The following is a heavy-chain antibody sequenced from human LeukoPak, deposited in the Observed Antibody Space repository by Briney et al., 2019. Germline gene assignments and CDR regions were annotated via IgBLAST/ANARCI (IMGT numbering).Heavy chain of an antibody. V-gene: IGHV3-11*01. CDR1: GFTFSDYY. D-gene: IGHD3-16*01. CDR2: ISASGSNT. J-gene: IGHJ4*02. CDR3: GRIRFGVTSFDY. Sequence: GGSLRLSCAASGFTFSDYYMSWIRQAPGKGLEWVSYISASGSNTYYADSVKGRLTISRDNAKNSLYLQMNSLRAEDTAVFYCGRIRFGVTSFDYWGQGILVTVSS.